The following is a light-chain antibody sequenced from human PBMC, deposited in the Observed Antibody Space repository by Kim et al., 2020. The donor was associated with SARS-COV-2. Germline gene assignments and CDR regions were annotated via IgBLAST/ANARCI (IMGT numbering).Light chain of an antibody. V-gene: IGLV1-51*01. Sequence: GPKVTISCSGSSSDIGSSSICWYQRLPGTAPKLLIYDNNKRPSGIPDRFSGSTSGTSATLGITGLQTGDEADYYCGTWDSSLSAGVFGGGTKLTVL. CDR1: SSDIGSSS. CDR2: DNN. J-gene: IGLJ3*02. CDR3: GTWDSSLSAGV.